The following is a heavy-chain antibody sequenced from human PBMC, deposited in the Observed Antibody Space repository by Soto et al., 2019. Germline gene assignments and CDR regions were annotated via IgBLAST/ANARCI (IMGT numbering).Heavy chain of an antibody. CDR1: GGSISSYY. V-gene: IGHV4-59*01. D-gene: IGHD2-2*01. J-gene: IGHJ6*03. CDR3: ARDMRGYCSSTSCYDYYYYYMDV. Sequence: SETLSLTCTVSGGSISSYYWSWIRQPPGKGLEWIGYIYYSGSTNYNPSLKSRVTISVDTSKNQFSLKLSSVTAADTAVYYCARDMRGYCSSTSCYDYYYYYMDVWGKGTKVTVSS. CDR2: IYYSGST.